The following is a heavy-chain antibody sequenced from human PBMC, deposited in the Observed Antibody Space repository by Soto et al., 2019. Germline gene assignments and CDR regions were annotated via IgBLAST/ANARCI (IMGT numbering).Heavy chain of an antibody. CDR1: GYTFTSYG. CDR2: ISAYNGNT. Sequence: ASVKVSCKASGYTFTSYGISWVRQAPGQGLEWMGWISAYNGNTNYAQKLQGRVTMTTDTSTSTAYMELRSLRSDGTAVYYCARADGYCSSTSCYAGYYYYMDVWGKGTTVTVS. J-gene: IGHJ6*03. V-gene: IGHV1-18*01. CDR3: ARADGYCSSTSCYAGYYYYMDV. D-gene: IGHD2-2*01.